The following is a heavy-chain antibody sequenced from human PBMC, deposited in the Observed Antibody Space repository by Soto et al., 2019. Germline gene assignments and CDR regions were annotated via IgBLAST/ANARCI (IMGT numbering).Heavy chain of an antibody. CDR3: ARELGNWNYDWFDP. D-gene: IGHD1-7*01. Sequence: SETLSLTCTVSGGSISSYYWSWIRQPPGKGLEWIGYIYYSGSTNYNPSLKSRVTISVDTSKNQFSLKLSSVTAADTAVYYCARELGNWNYDWFDPWGQGTLVTVSS. CDR2: IYYSGST. J-gene: IGHJ5*02. CDR1: GGSISSYY. V-gene: IGHV4-59*01.